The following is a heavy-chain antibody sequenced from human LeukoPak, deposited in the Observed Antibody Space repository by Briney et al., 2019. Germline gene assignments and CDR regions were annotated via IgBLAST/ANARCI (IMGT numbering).Heavy chain of an antibody. CDR3: AQGDCSGGSCPGPLN. V-gene: IGHV3-21*01. CDR2: ISSSSSYI. D-gene: IGHD2-15*01. CDR1: GFTFSSYS. J-gene: IGHJ4*02. Sequence: GGSLRLSCAASGFTFSSYSMNWVRQAPGKGLEWVSSISSSSSYIYYADSVKGRFTISRDNSKNTLYLQMNSLRAEDTSVYYCAQGDCSGGSCPGPLNWGQGTLVTVSS.